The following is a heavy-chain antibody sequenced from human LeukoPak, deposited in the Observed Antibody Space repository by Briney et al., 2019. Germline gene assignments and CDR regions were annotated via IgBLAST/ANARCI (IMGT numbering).Heavy chain of an antibody. CDR1: GFTFSSYA. CDR3: ASHSGYDYYYYMDV. J-gene: IGHJ6*03. CDR2: ISGSGGST. V-gene: IGHV3-23*01. Sequence: PGGSLRLSCAASGFTFSSYAMSWVRQAPGKGLEWVSAISGSGGSTYYADSVKGRFTISRDNSKNTLYLQMNSLRAEDTAVYYCASHSGYDYYYYMDVWGKGTTVTVSS. D-gene: IGHD5-12*01.